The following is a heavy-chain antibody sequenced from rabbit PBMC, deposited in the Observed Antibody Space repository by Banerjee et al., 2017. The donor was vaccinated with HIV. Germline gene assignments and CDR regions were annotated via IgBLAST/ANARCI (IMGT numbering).Heavy chain of an antibody. CDR1: GFDFSSYY. V-gene: IGHV1S7*01. J-gene: IGHJ3*01. CDR2: IYGGSGST. Sequence: QLKETGGGLVQPGGSLTLSCKASGFDFSSYYMSWVRQAPGKGLEWIGIIYGGSGSTDYATWVDGRFTISSHNAQNTLYLQLNSLTAADTATYFCARGYDDYDARLDLWGPGTLVTVS. D-gene: IGHD2-1*01. CDR3: ARGYDDYDARLDL.